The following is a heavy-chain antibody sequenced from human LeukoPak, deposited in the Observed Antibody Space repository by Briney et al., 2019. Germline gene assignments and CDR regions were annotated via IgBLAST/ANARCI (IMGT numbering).Heavy chain of an antibody. CDR2: IYTSGST. J-gene: IGHJ4*02. Sequence: SETLSLTCTVSGGSISSGSYYWSWIRQPAGKGLEWNGRIYTSGSTNYNPSLKSRVTISVDTSKNQFSLKLSSVTAADTAVYYCARGIAAAGSDNYFDYWGQGTLVTVSS. CDR3: ARGIAAAGSDNYFDY. V-gene: IGHV4-61*02. D-gene: IGHD6-13*01. CDR1: GGSISSGSYY.